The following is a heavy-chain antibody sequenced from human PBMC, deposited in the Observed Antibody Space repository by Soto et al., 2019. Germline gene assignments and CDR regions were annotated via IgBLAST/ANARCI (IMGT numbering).Heavy chain of an antibody. V-gene: IGHV2-5*02. CDR1: GFSLSTSGAG. J-gene: IGHJ4*02. CDR3: AHHPYYGLGTYSFDY. Sequence: QITLKESGPTLVKPTQTLTLTCTFSGFSLSTSGAGVGWIRQPPGKALEWLAVIYWDDDKRSSSSLKSRLTIIKDTSKNQVVLTMTNMDPVDTATYYCAHHPYYGLGTYSFDYWGQGILVTVSS. D-gene: IGHD3-10*01. CDR2: IYWDDDK.